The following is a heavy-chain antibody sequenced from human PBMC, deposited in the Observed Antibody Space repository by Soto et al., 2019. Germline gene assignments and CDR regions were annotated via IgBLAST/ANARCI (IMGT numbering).Heavy chain of an antibody. CDR2: IYYSGST. Sequence: QVQLQESGPGLVKPTQTLSLTCTVSGCSISSGGYYWSWIGQHPGKGLEWIGYIYYSGSTYYNPSSESRVTLSLDASTKQFSLELSSVTAGETVVYYCARDGRSEGDLSGYGMDVWGQGTTVTVSS. CDR1: GCSISSGGYY. CDR3: ARDGRSEGDLSGYGMDV. V-gene: IGHV4-31*03. D-gene: IGHD2-21*02. J-gene: IGHJ6*02.